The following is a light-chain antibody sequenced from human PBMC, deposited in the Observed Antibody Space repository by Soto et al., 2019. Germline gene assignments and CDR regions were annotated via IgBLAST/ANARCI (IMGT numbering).Light chain of an antibody. J-gene: IGLJ2*01. CDR1: SSNIGTNY. CDR2: RDN. Sequence: QSVLTQPPSASGTPGQRVTISCSGSSSNIGTNYVYWYQQLPGTAPKILIYRDNQRPSGVPDRISGSKSGTSASLAISGLRSDDEADYFCAAWDDSLSGAVFGGGTKLTVL. CDR3: AAWDDSLSGAV. V-gene: IGLV1-47*01.